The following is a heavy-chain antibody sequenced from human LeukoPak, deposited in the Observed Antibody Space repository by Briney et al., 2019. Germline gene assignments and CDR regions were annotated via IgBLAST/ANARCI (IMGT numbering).Heavy chain of an antibody. J-gene: IGHJ4*02. CDR3: ATPQSGDHPTIDY. CDR2: IYYTGRT. V-gene: IGHV4-39*07. D-gene: IGHD1-26*01. Sequence: SETLSLTCTVSGGSISNSRFYWGWIRQSPGKGLEWIGHIYYTGRTQDNPSLKSRVSISIDTSKSQFSLRLTSVTAADTAIYFCATPQSGDHPTIDYWGQGTLVIVSS. CDR1: GGSISNSRFY.